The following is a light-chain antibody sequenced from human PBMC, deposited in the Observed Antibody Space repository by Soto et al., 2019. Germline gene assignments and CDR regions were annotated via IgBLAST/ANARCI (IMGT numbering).Light chain of an antibody. CDR1: QSVSSN. Sequence: EIVMTESPATLSVSPGERATLSCRASQSVSSNLAWYQQKPGQAPRLLIYDASNRATGVPPRFSGSGSGTDFTLTISSMKSEDFALYDCQQYHNLWTFGQGTKVDIK. CDR2: DAS. V-gene: IGKV3D-15*01. J-gene: IGKJ1*01. CDR3: QQYHNLWT.